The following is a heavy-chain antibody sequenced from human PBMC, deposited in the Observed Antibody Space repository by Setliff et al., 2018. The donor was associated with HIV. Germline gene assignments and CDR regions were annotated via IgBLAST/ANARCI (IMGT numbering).Heavy chain of an antibody. D-gene: IGHD2-21*02. Sequence: SGPTLVNPTQTLTLTCTFSGFSLRTSGVGVGWIRQPPGKALEWLSVIYWDDNKRYSPSLKSRLTISKDTSKNQVVLTMTNMDPVDTATYYCAHVEGGGNSAYFDFWGQGTLVTVSS. CDR2: IYWDDNK. V-gene: IGHV2-5*02. CDR1: GFSLRTSGVG. CDR3: AHVEGGGNSAYFDF. J-gene: IGHJ4*02.